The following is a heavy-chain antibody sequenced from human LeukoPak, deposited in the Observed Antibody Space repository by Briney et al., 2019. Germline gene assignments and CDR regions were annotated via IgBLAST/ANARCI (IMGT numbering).Heavy chain of an antibody. V-gene: IGHV3-66*01. CDR1: GFSVSTKY. D-gene: IGHD6-13*01. CDR2: IYSGGTT. Sequence: GGSLRLSCAVSGFSVSTKYMSWVRQAPGKGLEWVSVIYSGGTTYYAGSVKGRFTISRDNSKNTLYLQMNSLRAEDTAVYYCARDQGAFYSRSWFDYWGQGTLVTVSS. J-gene: IGHJ4*02. CDR3: ARDQGAFYSRSWFDY.